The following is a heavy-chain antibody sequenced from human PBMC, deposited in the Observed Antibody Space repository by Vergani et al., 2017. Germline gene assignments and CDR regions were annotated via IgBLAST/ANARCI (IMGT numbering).Heavy chain of an antibody. V-gene: IGHV3-30*02. Sequence: QVQLVETGGGVVQPGGSLRLYCATSGFSFNTYGAHWVRQAPGKGLEWVAFIGYDGRIKYNVDSVKGRFTISRDTSKKTLYLQMNSLRAEDTAVYYCARDLNVGYCSGGSCYGASEYFQHWGQGTLVTVSS. CDR3: ARDLNVGYCSGGSCYGASEYFQH. D-gene: IGHD2-15*01. CDR2: IGYDGRIK. J-gene: IGHJ1*01. CDR1: GFSFNTYG.